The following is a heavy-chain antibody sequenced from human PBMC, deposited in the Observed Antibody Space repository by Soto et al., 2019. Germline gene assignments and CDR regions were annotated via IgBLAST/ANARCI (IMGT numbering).Heavy chain of an antibody. Sequence: KTSETLSLTCTVSGGSISSGGYDWSWIRQHPGKGLEWIGYIYYSGSTYYNPSLKSRVTISVDTSKNQFSLKLSSVTAADTAVYYCARALGGYSYGFRFDYWGQGTLVTVSS. J-gene: IGHJ4*02. CDR3: ARALGGYSYGFRFDY. CDR2: IYYSGST. V-gene: IGHV4-31*03. D-gene: IGHD5-18*01. CDR1: GGSISSGGYD.